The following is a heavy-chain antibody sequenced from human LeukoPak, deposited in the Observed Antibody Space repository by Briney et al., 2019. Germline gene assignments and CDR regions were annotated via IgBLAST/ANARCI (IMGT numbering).Heavy chain of an antibody. CDR2: IIPILGTA. Sequence: SVKVSCKASGGTFSSYAISWVRQAPGQGLEWMGRIIPILGTANYAQKFKGRVTITTDESTSTAYMELSSLRSEDTAVYYCARDAYCGGDCSQYFKHWGQGTLVTVSS. D-gene: IGHD2-21*02. CDR3: ARDAYCGGDCSQYFKH. V-gene: IGHV1-69*05. J-gene: IGHJ1*01. CDR1: GGTFSSYA.